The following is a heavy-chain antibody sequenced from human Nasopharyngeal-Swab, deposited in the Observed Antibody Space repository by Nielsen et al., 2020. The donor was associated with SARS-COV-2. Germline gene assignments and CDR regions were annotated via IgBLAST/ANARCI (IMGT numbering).Heavy chain of an antibody. CDR1: GFTFSSYS. J-gene: IGHJ6*02. CDR3: ARDYYYYGMDV. V-gene: IGHV3-21*01. CDR2: ISSSSSYI. Sequence: GESLKISCAASGFTFSSYSMNWVRQAPGKGPEWVSSISSSSSYIYYADSVKGRFTISRDNAKNSLYLQMNSLRAEDTAVYYCARDYYYYGMDVWGQGTTVTVSS.